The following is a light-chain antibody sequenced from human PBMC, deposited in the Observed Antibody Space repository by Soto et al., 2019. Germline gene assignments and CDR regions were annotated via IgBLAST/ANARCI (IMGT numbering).Light chain of an antibody. Sequence: VLTQSPGTLSVSPGERATLSCRASQSVGSSLSWYQQKPGQAPRLLCYGASTRATGIPARFSGSGSGTEFTLTISSLKSEDFEVYYCQQYNNWPRTFGQGTKVDIK. J-gene: IGKJ1*01. CDR3: QQYNNWPRT. V-gene: IGKV3-15*01. CDR1: QSVGSS. CDR2: GAS.